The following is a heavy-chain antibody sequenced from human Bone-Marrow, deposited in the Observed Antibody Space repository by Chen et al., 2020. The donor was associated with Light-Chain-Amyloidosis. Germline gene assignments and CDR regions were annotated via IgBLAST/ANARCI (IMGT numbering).Heavy chain of an antibody. CDR1: GYTFTNYG. CDR2: ISTYNGNT. CDR3: ARTYDSSVDDSVYGYDY. Sequence: QVQLVQSGAEVKRPGASVKVSCKASGYTFTNYGINWVRQAPGQGLEWMGWISTYNGNTKYAQELQGRVTMTTDTSTNTAYMELRSLISDYTAVYYCARTYDSSVDDSVYGYDYWGQGSQVTVSS. V-gene: IGHV1-18*01. J-gene: IGHJ4*02. D-gene: IGHD3-22*01.